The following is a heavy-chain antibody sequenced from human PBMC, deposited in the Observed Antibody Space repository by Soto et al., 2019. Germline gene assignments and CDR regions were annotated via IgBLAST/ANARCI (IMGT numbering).Heavy chain of an antibody. D-gene: IGHD3-22*01. CDR1: GGSFSGYY. CDR2: INHSGST. J-gene: IGHJ6*02. V-gene: IGHV4-34*01. Sequence: SETLSLTCAVYGGSFSGYYWSWIRQPPGKGLEWIGEINHSGSTNYNPSLKSRVTISVDTSKNQFSLKLSSVTAADTAVYYCARGGYYDSSGYSPYGMDVWGQGTTVTVSS. CDR3: ARGGYYDSSGYSPYGMDV.